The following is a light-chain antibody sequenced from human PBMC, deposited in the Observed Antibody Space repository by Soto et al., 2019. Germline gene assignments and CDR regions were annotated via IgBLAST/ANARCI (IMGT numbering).Light chain of an antibody. Sequence: EVVMTQSTVTLSVSPGESATLSCRATQSVKNNLAWYQQKPGQAPRLLIYGASTRATGSSARFSGSGSGTEFTLTISSLQSEDSAVYYCHQYDDWPPWTFGQGTKVDSK. CDR2: GAS. V-gene: IGKV3-15*01. CDR3: HQYDDWPPWT. CDR1: QSVKNN. J-gene: IGKJ1*01.